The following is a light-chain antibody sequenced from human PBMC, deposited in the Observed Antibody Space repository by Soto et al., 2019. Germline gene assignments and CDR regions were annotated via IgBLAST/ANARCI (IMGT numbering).Light chain of an antibody. J-gene: IGKJ4*01. CDR3: QQSYSTLLT. CDR2: AAS. CDR1: QSISSY. Sequence: DIQMTQSPSSLSASVGDRVTITCRASQSISSYLNWYQQKPGKAPKLLIYAASSLQSGVPSRFSGSGSGTEFPLTISSLQPEDFATYYCQQSYSTLLTFGGGTKVEIK. V-gene: IGKV1-39*01.